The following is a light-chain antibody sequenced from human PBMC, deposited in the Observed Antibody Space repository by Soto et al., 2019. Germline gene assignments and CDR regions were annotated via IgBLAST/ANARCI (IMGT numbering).Light chain of an antibody. CDR3: QQYNSLPPFPVNYT. CDR1: QSVSSN. V-gene: IGKV3-15*01. Sequence: EIVMTQSPATLSVSPGERATLSCRASQSVSSNLAWYQKKRGQAPRLLIYGASTRATGITARFSGSGSGTEFTLTISSLQSEDFAVSYCQQYNSLPPFPVNYTFGQGTKLEIK. J-gene: IGKJ2*01. CDR2: GAS.